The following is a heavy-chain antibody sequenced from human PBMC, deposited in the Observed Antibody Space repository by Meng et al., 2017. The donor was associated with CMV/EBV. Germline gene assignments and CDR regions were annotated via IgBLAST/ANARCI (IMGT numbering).Heavy chain of an antibody. D-gene: IGHD3-16*01. CDR3: ARGFGARDY. Sequence: SQTLSLTCAVYGGSFSGYYWSWIRQPPGKGLEWIGEINHSGSTNYNPSLKSRVTISVDTSKNQFSLKLSSVTAADTAVYYCARGFGARDYWGQGTLVTVSS. J-gene: IGHJ4*02. CDR2: INHSGST. V-gene: IGHV4-34*01. CDR1: GGSFSGYY.